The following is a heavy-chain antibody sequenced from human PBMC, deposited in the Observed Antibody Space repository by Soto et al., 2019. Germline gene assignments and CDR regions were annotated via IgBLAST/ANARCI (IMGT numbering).Heavy chain of an antibody. CDR2: INPSGGYT. Sequence: ASVKVSCKASGYTFTSYYMNWVRQAPGQGLEWLGIINPSGGYTTYAQRFLGRVTMTTDTSTSTAYMELRSLRSDDTDVYYCARDHRERYYYGSGHWGQGTLVTVSS. CDR3: ARDHRERYYYGSGH. CDR1: GYTFTSYY. J-gene: IGHJ4*02. V-gene: IGHV1-46*01. D-gene: IGHD3-10*01.